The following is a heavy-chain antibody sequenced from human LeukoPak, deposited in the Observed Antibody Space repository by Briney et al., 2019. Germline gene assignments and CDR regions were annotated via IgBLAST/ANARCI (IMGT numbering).Heavy chain of an antibody. D-gene: IGHD2/OR15-2a*01. CDR1: GFTFSNYA. Sequence: GGSLRLSCVASGFTFSNYAMSWVRQAPGKGLEWVSAISGSGGSTYYADSVKGRFTISRDNSKNTLYLQMNSLRAEDTAVYYCAKDPLSGFNWFDPWGQGTLVTVSS. J-gene: IGHJ5*02. CDR2: ISGSGGST. CDR3: AKDPLSGFNWFDP. V-gene: IGHV3-23*01.